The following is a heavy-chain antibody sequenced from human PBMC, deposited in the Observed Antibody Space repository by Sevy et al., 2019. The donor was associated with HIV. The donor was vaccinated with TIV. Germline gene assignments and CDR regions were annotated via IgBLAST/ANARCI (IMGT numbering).Heavy chain of an antibody. CDR3: AKDSPTVVVFDY. D-gene: IGHD4-17*01. CDR1: GFSFSYYG. Sequence: GGSLRLSCIGSGFSFSYYGIHWVRQTPGKGLEWVSGISGVGGTTYYADSVKGRFTISRDNSKSTLYLQMDSLRAEDTAVYYCAKDSPTVVVFDYWGQGTLVTVSS. CDR2: ISGVGGTT. J-gene: IGHJ4*02. V-gene: IGHV3-23*01.